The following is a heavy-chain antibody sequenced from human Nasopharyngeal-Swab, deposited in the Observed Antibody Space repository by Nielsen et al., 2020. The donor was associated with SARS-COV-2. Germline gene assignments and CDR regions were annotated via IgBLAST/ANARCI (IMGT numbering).Heavy chain of an antibody. CDR1: GGSFSGYY. J-gene: IGHJ4*02. CDR3: ARGGTYYDFWSGYRFDY. D-gene: IGHD3-3*01. CDR2: IYHSGST. Sequence: SETLSLTCAVYGGSFSGYYWSWIRQPPGKGLEWIGYIYHSGSTYYNPSLKSRVTISVDTSKNQFSLKLSSVTAADTAVYYCARGGTYYDFWSGYRFDYWGQGTLVTVSS. V-gene: IGHV4-34*09.